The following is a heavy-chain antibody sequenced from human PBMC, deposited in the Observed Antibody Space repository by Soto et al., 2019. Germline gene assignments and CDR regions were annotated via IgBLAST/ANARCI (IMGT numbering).Heavy chain of an antibody. Sequence: PSETLSLTCAVYGGSFSGYYWSWMRQPPGKGLEWIGEINHSGSTNYNPSLKSRVTISVDTSRNQFSLKLSSVTAADTAVYYCARGYLTTVTTYYYYGMDVWGQGTTVTVSS. V-gene: IGHV4-34*01. CDR3: ARGYLTTVTTYYYYGMDV. CDR2: INHSGST. D-gene: IGHD4-4*01. J-gene: IGHJ6*02. CDR1: GGSFSGYY.